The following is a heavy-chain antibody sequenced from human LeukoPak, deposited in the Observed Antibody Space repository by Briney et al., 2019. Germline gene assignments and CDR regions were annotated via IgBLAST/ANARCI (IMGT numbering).Heavy chain of an antibody. D-gene: IGHD5-12*01. CDR2: ISAYNGNT. CDR1: GYTFTSYA. J-gene: IGHJ4*02. V-gene: IGHV1-18*01. Sequence: ASVKVSCKASGYTFTSYAISWVRQAPGQGLEWMGWISAYNGNTNYAQKLQGRVTMTTDTSTSTAYMELRSLRSDDTAVYYCARDLDGYETFDYWGQGTLVTVSS. CDR3: ARDLDGYETFDY.